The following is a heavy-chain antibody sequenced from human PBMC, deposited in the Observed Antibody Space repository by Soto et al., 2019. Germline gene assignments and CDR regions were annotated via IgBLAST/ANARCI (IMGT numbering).Heavy chain of an antibody. V-gene: IGHV3-23*01. Sequence: EVQLLESGGGLVQPGGSLRLSCAASGFTFGRYAMTWVRQAPGKGQEWVSSLSGRGSSTDYADSVKGRFTIYRDNSKDKLHLRMHSLRTEDMAVYYCAQCVPMLDYGVLSGGNDALAIWGQGTKVTVS. CDR1: GFTFGRYA. D-gene: IGHD4-17*01. J-gene: IGHJ3*02. CDR2: LSGRGSST. CDR3: AQCVPMLDYGVLSGGNDALAI.